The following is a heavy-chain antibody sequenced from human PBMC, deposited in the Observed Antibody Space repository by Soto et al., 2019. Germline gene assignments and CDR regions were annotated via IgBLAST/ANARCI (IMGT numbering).Heavy chain of an antibody. CDR2: ISDRGDI. Sequence: SETLSLTCTVSGISITSSYWNWFRQSPGKGLEWIGQISDRGDINYNPPLESRVAISTDTSKNQVSLTLTAVNAADTAVYYCARVRVNIAVAGTLDYWGQGTLVTVSS. J-gene: IGHJ4*02. V-gene: IGHV4-59*08. CDR1: GISITSSY. CDR3: ARVRVNIAVAGTLDY. D-gene: IGHD6-19*01.